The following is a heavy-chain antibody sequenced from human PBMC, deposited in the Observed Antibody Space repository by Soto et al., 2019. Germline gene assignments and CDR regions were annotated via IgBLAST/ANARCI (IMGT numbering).Heavy chain of an antibody. D-gene: IGHD3-9*01. J-gene: IGHJ4*02. CDR3: ARRPGGLKSNILSPYY. V-gene: IGHV4-4*02. CDR1: GVSINNDDW. CDR2: IFYSGSY. Sequence: SETLSLTCTVSGVSINNDDWWAWVRQPPGKGLEWIGEIFYSGSYKYNPSLKTRVIISTDKSKNQFSLTLHSVTAADTAVYYCARRPGGLKSNILSPYYGGQGTLVTVYS.